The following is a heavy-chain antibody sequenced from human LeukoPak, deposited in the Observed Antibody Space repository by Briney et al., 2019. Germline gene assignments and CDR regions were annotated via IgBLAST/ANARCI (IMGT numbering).Heavy chain of an antibody. CDR2: IRSKAYGGTT. D-gene: IGHD6-13*01. CDR1: GFTFGDYA. V-gene: IGHV3-49*04. J-gene: IGHJ4*02. CDR3: TRAAGTNFDY. Sequence: GGSLRLSCTASGFTFGDYAMGWVRQAPGKGLEWVGFIRSKAYGGTTEYAASVKGRFTISRDDSKSIAYLQMNSLKTEDTAVYYCTRAAGTNFDYWGQGTLVTVSS.